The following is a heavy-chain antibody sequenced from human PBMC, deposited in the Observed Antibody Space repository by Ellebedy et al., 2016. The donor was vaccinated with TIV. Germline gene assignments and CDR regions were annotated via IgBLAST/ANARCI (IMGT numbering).Heavy chain of an antibody. J-gene: IGHJ4*02. CDR3: ARVYYDRYFDY. Sequence: LRLSCTVSGGSISSGGYYWSWIRQHPGKGLEWIGYIYYSGSTYYNPSLKSRVTISVDTSKNQFSLKLSSVTAADTAVYYCARVYYDRYFDYWGQGTLVTVSS. CDR1: GGSISSGGYY. D-gene: IGHD3-22*01. CDR2: IYYSGST. V-gene: IGHV4-31*03.